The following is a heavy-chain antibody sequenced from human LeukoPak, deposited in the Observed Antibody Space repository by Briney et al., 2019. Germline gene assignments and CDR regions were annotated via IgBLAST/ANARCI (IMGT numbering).Heavy chain of an antibody. CDR1: GFTFSSYE. J-gene: IGHJ4*02. D-gene: IGHD5-18*01. V-gene: IGHV3-48*03. CDR2: ISSSGSTI. Sequence: GGSLRLSCAASGFTFSSYEMNWVRQAPGKGLEWVSYISSSGSTIYYADSVKGRFTISRDNAKNSLYLKMNSLRAEDTAVYYCAKIYSYGSRXFXYXXQGTXXTV. CDR3: AKIYSYGSRXFXY.